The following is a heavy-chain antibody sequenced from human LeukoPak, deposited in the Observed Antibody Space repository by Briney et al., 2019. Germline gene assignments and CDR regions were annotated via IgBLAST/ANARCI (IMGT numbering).Heavy chain of an antibody. CDR3: ARGYEDSSGWYVYYYYYYMDV. J-gene: IGHJ6*03. Sequence: AASVKVSCKASGYTFTSHYMHWVRQAPGQGLEWMGIINPSGGSTSYAQKFQGRVTMTRDMSTSTVYMELSSLRSEDTAVYYCARGYEDSSGWYVYYYYYYMDVWGKGTTVTVSS. CDR1: GYTFTSHY. V-gene: IGHV1-46*01. D-gene: IGHD6-19*01. CDR2: INPSGGST.